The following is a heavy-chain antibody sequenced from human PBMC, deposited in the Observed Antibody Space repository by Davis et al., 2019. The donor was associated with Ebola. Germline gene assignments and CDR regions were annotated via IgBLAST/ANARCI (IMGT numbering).Heavy chain of an antibody. J-gene: IGHJ6*02. Sequence: GESLKISCAASGFTFSNHAMHWVRQAPGKGLEWVAVIWYDGSNKYYADSVKGRFTISRDNSKNTMYLQMSSLRSEDTGVFYCAKENTSGWPGRHGMDVWGQGTTVTVSS. D-gene: IGHD3-22*01. CDR3: AKENTSGWPGRHGMDV. V-gene: IGHV3-30*02. CDR2: IWYDGSNK. CDR1: GFTFSNHA.